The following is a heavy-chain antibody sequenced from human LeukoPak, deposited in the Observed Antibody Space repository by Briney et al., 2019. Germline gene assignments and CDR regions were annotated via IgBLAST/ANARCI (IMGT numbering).Heavy chain of an antibody. CDR1: GYTFTCYY. Sequence: ASVKVSCKASGYTFTCYYMHWVRQAPGQGLEWMGIINPSGGSTSYAQKFQGRVTMTRDTSTSTVYMELSSLRSEDTAVYYCATVWAVAGPDYWGQGTLVTVSS. D-gene: IGHD6-19*01. CDR3: ATVWAVAGPDY. V-gene: IGHV1-46*01. J-gene: IGHJ4*02. CDR2: INPSGGST.